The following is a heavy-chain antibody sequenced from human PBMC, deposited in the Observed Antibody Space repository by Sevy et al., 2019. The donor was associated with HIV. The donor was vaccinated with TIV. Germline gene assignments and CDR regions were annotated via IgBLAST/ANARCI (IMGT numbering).Heavy chain of an antibody. CDR2: ISSGSDYL. J-gene: IGHJ4*02. CDR1: RFNFSSYS. CDR3: VGGARIPVAVDPRAGGDF. V-gene: IGHV3-21*01. Sequence: GGSLRLSCAASRFNFSSYSMNWVRQAPGKGLEWVSSISSGSDYLYYADSVRGRFTFSRDNAKNSLYLQMNSLRAEDTAAYYCVGGARIPVAVDPRAGGDFWGQGTVVTVSS. D-gene: IGHD6-19*01.